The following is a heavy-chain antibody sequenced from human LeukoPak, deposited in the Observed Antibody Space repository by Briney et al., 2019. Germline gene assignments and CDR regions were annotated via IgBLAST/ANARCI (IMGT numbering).Heavy chain of an antibody. V-gene: IGHV1-18*01. Sequence: ASVKVSCKASGYDFTSYGINWVRQAPGQGLEWVGWITAFNGNTDYAQKFQGRVTMTTDTSTNTAYMELRSLRSDDTAVYYCARDSYDSSGSYFFLKLLDYWGQGTLVTVSS. J-gene: IGHJ4*02. D-gene: IGHD3-22*01. CDR2: ITAFNGNT. CDR3: ARDSYDSSGSYFFLKLLDY. CDR1: GYDFTSYG.